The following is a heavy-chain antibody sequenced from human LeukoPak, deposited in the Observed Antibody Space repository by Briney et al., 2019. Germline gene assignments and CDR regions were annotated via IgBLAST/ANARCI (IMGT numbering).Heavy chain of an antibody. CDR3: ARDPYYYDSSGYLAAEGHAFDI. D-gene: IGHD3-22*01. CDR1: GFTFSSYS. J-gene: IGHJ3*02. V-gene: IGHV3-21*01. CDR2: ISSSSSYI. Sequence: GGSLRLSCAASGFTFSSYSMNWVRQAPGKGLEWVSSISSSSSYICYADSVKGRFTISRDNAKNSLYLQMNSLRAEDTAVYYCARDPYYYDSSGYLAAEGHAFDIWGQGTMVTVSS.